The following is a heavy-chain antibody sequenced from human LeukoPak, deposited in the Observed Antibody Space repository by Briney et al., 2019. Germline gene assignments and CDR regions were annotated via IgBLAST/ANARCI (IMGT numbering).Heavy chain of an antibody. CDR1: GYTLTELS. CDR2: FDPEDGET. V-gene: IGHV1-24*01. Sequence: ASVKVSCKVSGYTLTELSMHWVRQAPGKGLEWMGGFDPEDGETIYAQKFRGRVTMTEDTSTDTAYMELSSLRSEDTAVDYCATEGSAENIAAACRVYSYYGMDVWGQGTTVTVSS. CDR3: ATEGSAENIAAACRVYSYYGMDV. D-gene: IGHD6-13*01. J-gene: IGHJ6*02.